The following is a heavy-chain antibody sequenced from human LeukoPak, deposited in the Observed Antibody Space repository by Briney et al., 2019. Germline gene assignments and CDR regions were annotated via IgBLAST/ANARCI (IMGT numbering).Heavy chain of an antibody. CDR2: IYYSGST. J-gene: IGHJ4*02. CDR1: GGSISSSSYY. D-gene: IGHD1-26*01. Sequence: SETLSLTCTVSGGSISSSSYYWGWIRQPPGKGLEWIGSIYYSGSTYYNPSLKSRVTISVDTSKNQFSLKLSSVTAADTAVYYCARDVGATTGFDYWGQGTLVTVSS. V-gene: IGHV4-39*07. CDR3: ARDVGATTGFDY.